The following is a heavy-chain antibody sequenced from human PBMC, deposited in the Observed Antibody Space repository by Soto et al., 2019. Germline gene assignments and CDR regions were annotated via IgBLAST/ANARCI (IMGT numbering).Heavy chain of an antibody. D-gene: IGHD2-2*01. V-gene: IGHV5-10-1*01. CDR3: ATHPGAPAALDP. CDR2: IDPSDSYT. J-gene: IGHJ5*02. CDR1: GYTFTTYW. Sequence: ESLKISCKGSGYTFTTYWISWVRQMPGKGLEWMGRIDPSDSYTNYSPSFQGHVTISADKSISTAYLQWSSLKASDTAIYYCATHPGAPAALDPWGQGTLVTVSS.